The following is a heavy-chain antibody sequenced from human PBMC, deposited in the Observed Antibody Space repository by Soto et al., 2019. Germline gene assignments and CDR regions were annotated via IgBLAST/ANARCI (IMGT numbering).Heavy chain of an antibody. J-gene: IGHJ4*02. D-gene: IGHD6-19*01. CDR3: ARELSGWGFDY. CDR2: IIPILGIA. V-gene: IGHV1-69*04. CDR1: GGTFSSYT. Sequence: SVKVSCKASGGTFSSYTISWVRQAPGQGLEWMGRIIPILGIANYAQKFQGRVTITADKSTSTAYMELSSLRSEDTAVYYCARELSGWGFDYWGQGTLVTVSS.